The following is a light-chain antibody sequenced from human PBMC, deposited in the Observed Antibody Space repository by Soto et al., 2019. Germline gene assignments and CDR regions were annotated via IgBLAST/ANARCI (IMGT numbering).Light chain of an antibody. CDR3: AAWDDSLNGYV. CDR1: SSNIPTNA. V-gene: IGLV1-44*01. CDR2: SNN. J-gene: IGLJ1*01. Sequence: QSVLTQPHSASGTPGQRVTISCSGSSSNIPTNAVNWFQQLPGTAPKLLIYSNNQRPSGVPDRFSGSKSGTSASLAISGLQSEDEADYYCAAWDDSLNGYVFGAGTKVTVL.